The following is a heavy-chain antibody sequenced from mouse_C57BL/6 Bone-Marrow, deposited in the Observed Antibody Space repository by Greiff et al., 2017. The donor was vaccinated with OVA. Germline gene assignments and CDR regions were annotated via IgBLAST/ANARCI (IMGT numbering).Heavy chain of an antibody. CDR3: ARDITTVVRYFEV. D-gene: IGHD1-1*01. J-gene: IGHJ1*03. V-gene: IGHV5-4*01. CDR1: GFTFSSYA. Sequence: EVKVVESGGGLVKPGGSLKLSCAASGFTFSSYAMSWVRQTPEKRLEWVATISDGGSYTYYPDNVKGRFTISRDNDKNNLYLQMSHLKSEDTAMYYCARDITTVVRYFEVGGTGTTVTVSS. CDR2: ISDGGSYT.